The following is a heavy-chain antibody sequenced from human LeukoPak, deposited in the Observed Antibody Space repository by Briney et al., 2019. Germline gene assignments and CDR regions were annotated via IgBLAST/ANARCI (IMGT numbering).Heavy chain of an antibody. CDR1: GFTFSSYA. D-gene: IGHD3-3*01. CDR3: AKDQYYDFWSGYSYNWFDP. V-gene: IGHV3-23*01. CDR2: ISGSGGST. Sequence: GGSLRLSCAASGFTFSSYAMSWVRQAPGKGLEWVSAISGSGGSTYYADSVKGRFTISRDNSKNTLYLQMNSLRGEDTAVYYCAKDQYYDFWSGYSYNWFDPWGQGTLVTVSS. J-gene: IGHJ5*02.